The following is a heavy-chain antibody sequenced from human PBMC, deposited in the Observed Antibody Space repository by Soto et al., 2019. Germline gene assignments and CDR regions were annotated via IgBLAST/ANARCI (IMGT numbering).Heavy chain of an antibody. CDR1: DTSLRGYY. Sequence: LSLTCTVSDTSLRGYYWSWIRQPPGKGLEWIGYFHYSGISNYNSSLKSRVTMSLDTSKNQFSLKLSSVSAADTAIYFCARGASNWQYFDYWGQGALVTVSS. V-gene: IGHV4-59*01. J-gene: IGHJ4*02. D-gene: IGHD4-4*01. CDR2: FHYSGIS. CDR3: ARGASNWQYFDY.